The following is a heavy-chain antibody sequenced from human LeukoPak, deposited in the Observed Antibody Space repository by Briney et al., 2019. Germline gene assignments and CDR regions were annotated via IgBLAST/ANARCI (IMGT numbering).Heavy chain of an antibody. J-gene: IGHJ4*02. CDR3: AKDPLDYGDYDRDYYGY. D-gene: IGHD4-17*01. CDR2: ISYDGSNK. Sequence: PGGSLRLSCAASGFTFSSYGMHWVRQAPGKGLEWVAVISYDGSNKYYADSVKGRFTISRDNSKNTLYLQMNSLRAEDTAVYYCAKDPLDYGDYDRDYYGYWYQGTVITVSS. CDR1: GFTFSSYG. V-gene: IGHV3-30*18.